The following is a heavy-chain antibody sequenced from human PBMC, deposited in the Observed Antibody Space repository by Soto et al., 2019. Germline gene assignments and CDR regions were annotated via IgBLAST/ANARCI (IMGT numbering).Heavy chain of an antibody. CDR1: GYTFTSYG. D-gene: IGHD6-13*01. CDR3: ARDPPHSSSWYWTGYGMDV. V-gene: IGHV1-18*01. Sequence: QVQLVQSGAEVKKPGASVKVSCKASGYTFTSYGISWVRQAPGQGLEWMGWISAYNGNTNYAQKLQGRVTMTTDTSTSTAYKELRSLRSDDTAVYYCARDPPHSSSWYWTGYGMDVWGQGTTVTVSS. CDR2: ISAYNGNT. J-gene: IGHJ6*02.